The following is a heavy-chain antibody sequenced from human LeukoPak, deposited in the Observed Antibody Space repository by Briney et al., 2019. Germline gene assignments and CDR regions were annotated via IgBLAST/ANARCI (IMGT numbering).Heavy chain of an antibody. Sequence: PAGTLTLSCTASGFTFGDYDLSWFRQGQGQGLEWVGFLSSDASGGTRKYAATVKGSFTTSRDDSNSIAYLLMYGLTSDDKAGYYCTRGVVRGAQPRDFDYWGQGTLVTVSS. V-gene: IGHV3-49*03. CDR3: TRGVVRGAQPRDFDY. CDR2: LSSDASGGTR. D-gene: IGHD3-10*01. CDR1: GFTFGDYD. J-gene: IGHJ4*02.